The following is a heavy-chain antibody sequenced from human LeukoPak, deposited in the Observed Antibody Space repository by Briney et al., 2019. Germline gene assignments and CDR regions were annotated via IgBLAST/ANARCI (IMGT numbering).Heavy chain of an antibody. CDR1: AYTFTGYY. V-gene: IGHV1-2*02. D-gene: IGHD7-27*01. Sequence: ASVKVSCKASAYTFTGYYMHWVRQAPGQGLEWMGWINAKRGDTNYAQNFQDRVTMTRDTSISTVYMRLSRLTVDDTAVYYCARDHDWGVDNWGQGTLVTVSS. J-gene: IGHJ4*02. CDR3: ARDHDWGVDN. CDR2: INAKRGDT.